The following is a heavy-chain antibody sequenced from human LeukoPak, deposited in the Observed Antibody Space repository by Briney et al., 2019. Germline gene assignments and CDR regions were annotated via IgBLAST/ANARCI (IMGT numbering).Heavy chain of an antibody. CDR1: GGSISSGGYY. J-gene: IGHJ5*02. CDR2: IYYSGST. Sequence: SETLSLTCTVSGGSISSGGYYWSWIRQHPGKGLEWIGYIYYSGSTYYNPSLKSRVTISVDTSKNQFSLKLSSVTAADTAVYYCARGVLHWFEPWGQGTLGTVSS. CDR3: ARGVLHWFEP. V-gene: IGHV4-31*03.